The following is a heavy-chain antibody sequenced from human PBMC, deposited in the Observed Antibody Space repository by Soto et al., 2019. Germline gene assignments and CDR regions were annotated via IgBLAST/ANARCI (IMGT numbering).Heavy chain of an antibody. CDR3: ARGRGATVTRNYYYGMDV. D-gene: IGHD4-4*01. Sequence: QVQLVESGGGVVQPGRSLRLSCAASGFTFSSYAMHWVRQAPGKGLEWVAVISYDGSNKYYADSVKGRFTISRDNSKNTLYLQMNSLRAEDTAVYYCARGRGATVTRNYYYGMDVWGQGTTVTVSS. CDR2: ISYDGSNK. CDR1: GFTFSSYA. V-gene: IGHV3-30-3*01. J-gene: IGHJ6*02.